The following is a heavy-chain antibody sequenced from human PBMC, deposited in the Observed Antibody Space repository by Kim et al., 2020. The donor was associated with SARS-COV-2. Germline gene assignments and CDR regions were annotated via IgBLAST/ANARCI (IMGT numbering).Heavy chain of an antibody. V-gene: IGHV3-73*01. CDR1: VFMFSGSN. D-gene: IGHD4-17*01. J-gene: IGHJ4*02. Sequence: GGSLRLSCAASVFMFSGSNLHWVRQASGKGLEWVGRIKSKGSNYATEYAASVKGRFTISRDDSKNTAYLQMNSLKIEDTAVYYCTRWAVTSGDLDYWGQGTLVTVSS. CDR3: TRWAVTSGDLDY. CDR2: IKSKGSNYAT.